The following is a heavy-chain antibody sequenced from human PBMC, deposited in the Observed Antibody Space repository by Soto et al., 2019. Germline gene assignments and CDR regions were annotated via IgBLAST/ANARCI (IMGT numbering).Heavy chain of an antibody. CDR3: EKEIPLWGRVTFSLHY. CDR2: ISGSGDTT. D-gene: IGHD7-27*01. CDR1: GFTFSSYA. V-gene: IGHV3-23*01. J-gene: IGHJ4*02. Sequence: GGSLRLSCAASGFTFSSYAMTWVRQAPGKGLEWVSAISGSGDTTHYTDSVKGRFTISRDNFRKTLYLQMNSLRAEDTAVYYGEKEIPLWGRVTFSLHYGGEGARVTVS.